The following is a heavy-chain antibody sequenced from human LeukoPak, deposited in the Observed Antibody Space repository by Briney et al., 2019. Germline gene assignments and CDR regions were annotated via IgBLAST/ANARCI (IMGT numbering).Heavy chain of an antibody. Sequence: GGSLRLSCAASGFTFDDYAMHWVRQAPGKGLEWVSGISWNSGSIGYADSVKGRFTISRDNAKNSLYLQMNSLRAEDMALYYCASARGSYYYAFDIWGRRTMVTVSS. J-gene: IGHJ3*02. D-gene: IGHD1-26*01. CDR3: ASARGSYYYAFDI. CDR2: ISWNSGSI. CDR1: GFTFDDYA. V-gene: IGHV3-9*03.